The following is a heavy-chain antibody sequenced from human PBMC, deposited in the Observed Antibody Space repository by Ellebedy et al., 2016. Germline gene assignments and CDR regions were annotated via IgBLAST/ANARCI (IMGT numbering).Heavy chain of an antibody. CDR3: AREQYYDSSGYYRGYGMDV. CDR2: ISYDGSNK. V-gene: IGHV3-30-3*01. Sequence: GESLKISXAASGFTFSSYAMHWVRQAPGKGLEWVAVISYDGSNKYYADSVKGRFTISRDNSKNTLYLQMNSLRAEDTAVYYCAREQYYDSSGYYRGYGMDVWGQGTTVTVSS. D-gene: IGHD3-22*01. CDR1: GFTFSSYA. J-gene: IGHJ6*02.